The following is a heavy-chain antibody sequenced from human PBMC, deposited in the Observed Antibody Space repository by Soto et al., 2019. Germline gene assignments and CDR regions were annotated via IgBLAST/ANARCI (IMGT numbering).Heavy chain of an antibody. D-gene: IGHD6-6*01. CDR3: AKVWNSSSSGGYHSYTSVTAV. V-gene: IGHV3-30*18. J-gene: IGHJ6*04. Sequence: GGSLRLSCAASGFTFSSYGMHWVRQAPGKGLEWVAVISYDGSNKYYADSVKGRFTISRDNSKNTLYLQMNSLRAEDTAVYYCAKVWNSSSSGGYHSYTSVTAVRGNGTTVPVSP. CDR2: ISYDGSNK. CDR1: GFTFSSYG.